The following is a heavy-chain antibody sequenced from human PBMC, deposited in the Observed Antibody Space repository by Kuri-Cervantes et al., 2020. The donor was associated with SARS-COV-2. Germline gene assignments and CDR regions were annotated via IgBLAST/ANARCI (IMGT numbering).Heavy chain of an antibody. CDR1: GGSFSGYY. V-gene: IGHV3-11*03. CDR3: ARTTKGLRFPYYYYYYGMDV. Sequence: LSLTCAVYGGSFSGYYWSWIRQAPGKGLEWVSYISSSSSYTNYADSVKGRFTISRDNAKNSLYLQMNSLRAEDTAVYYCARTTKGLRFPYYYYYYGMDVWGQGTTVTVSS. CDR2: ISSSSSYT. D-gene: IGHD3-3*01. J-gene: IGHJ6*02.